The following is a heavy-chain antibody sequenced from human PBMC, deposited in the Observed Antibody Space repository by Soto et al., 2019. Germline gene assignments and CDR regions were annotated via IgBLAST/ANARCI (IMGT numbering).Heavy chain of an antibody. Sequence: SETLSLTCTVSGGSISSGDYYWSWIRQPPGKGLEWIGYIYYSGSTNYSPSLKSRVTISVDTSKNQFSLKLSSVTAADTAVYYCARRYGGTFDYWGQGTLVTVSS. D-gene: IGHD2-15*01. V-gene: IGHV4-30-4*01. J-gene: IGHJ4*02. CDR3: ARRYGGTFDY. CDR2: IYYSGST. CDR1: GGSISSGDYY.